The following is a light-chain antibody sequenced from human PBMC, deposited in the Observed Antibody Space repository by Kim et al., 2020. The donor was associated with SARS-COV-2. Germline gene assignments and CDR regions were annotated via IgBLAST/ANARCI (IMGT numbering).Light chain of an antibody. CDR3: QAWDSSTAV. J-gene: IGLJ2*01. CDR1: KLGDKY. Sequence: SYELTQPPSVSVTPGQTASITCSGDKLGDKYACWYQQKPGQSPVLVIYQDSKRPSGIPERFSGSNSGNTATLTISGTQAMAEADYYCQAWDSSTAVLGGG. V-gene: IGLV3-1*01. CDR2: QDS.